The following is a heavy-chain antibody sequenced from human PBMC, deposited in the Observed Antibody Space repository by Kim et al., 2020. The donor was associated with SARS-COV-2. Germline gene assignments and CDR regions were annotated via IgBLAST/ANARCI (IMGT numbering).Heavy chain of an antibody. D-gene: IGHD5-12*01. CDR1: GYTFTSYG. Sequence: ASVKVSCKASGYTFTSYGISWVRQAPGQGLEWMGWIGAYNGNTNYAQKLQGRVTMTTDTSTSTAYMELRSLRSDDTAVYYCASGPLQLRAGWFDPWGQGTLVTVSS. CDR3: ASGPLQLRAGWFDP. V-gene: IGHV1-18*01. J-gene: IGHJ5*02. CDR2: IGAYNGNT.